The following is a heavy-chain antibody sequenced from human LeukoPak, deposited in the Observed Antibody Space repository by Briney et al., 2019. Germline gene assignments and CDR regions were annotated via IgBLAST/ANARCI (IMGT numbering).Heavy chain of an antibody. CDR3: TREPPYCGGDCYYDY. V-gene: IGHV3-49*04. J-gene: IGHJ4*02. D-gene: IGHD2-21*02. Sequence: GGSLRLSCTASGFTFGDYAMSWVRQAPGKGLEWVGFIRSKAYGGTTEYVASVKGRFTISRDDSKSIAYLQMNSLKTEDTAVYYCTREPPYCGGDCYYDYWGQGTLVTVSS. CDR1: GFTFGDYA. CDR2: IRSKAYGGTT.